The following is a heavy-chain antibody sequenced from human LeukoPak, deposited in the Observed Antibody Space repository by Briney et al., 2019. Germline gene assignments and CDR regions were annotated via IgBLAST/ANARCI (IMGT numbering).Heavy chain of an antibody. CDR3: TRGLGGASYYMDV. D-gene: IGHD3-16*01. V-gene: IGHV4-4*07. CDR1: GGALSSVY. J-gene: IGHJ6*03. CDR2: VDTSGST. Sequence: TLSLTCTASGGALSSVYWSWVRQSAGKGLERSGRVDTSGSTDYSPSLGSRVNMSLDTYNNQFSLKLSSVTVADTAVYYCTRGLGGASYYMDVWGKGTTVTVSS.